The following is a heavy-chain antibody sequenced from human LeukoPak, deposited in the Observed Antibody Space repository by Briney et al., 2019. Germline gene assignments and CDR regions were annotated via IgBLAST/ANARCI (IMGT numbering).Heavy chain of an antibody. CDR3: ARARLGYCSSTSCYLDAFDI. Sequence: GGSLRLSCAESVVTFSDYYMSWRRQAPGTGVGWVSYISSSGSAIYYADSVKGRFTISRDNAKKSLYLQMNSLRAEDTAVYYCARARLGYCSSTSCYLDAFDIWGQGTMVTVSS. CDR1: VVTFSDYY. CDR2: ISSSGSAI. V-gene: IGHV3-11*01. D-gene: IGHD2-2*01. J-gene: IGHJ3*02.